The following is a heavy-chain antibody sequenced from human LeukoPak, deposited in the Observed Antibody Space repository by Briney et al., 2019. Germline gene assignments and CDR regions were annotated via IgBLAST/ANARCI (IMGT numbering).Heavy chain of an antibody. CDR3: ARIFSGGPTGHAFDI. J-gene: IGHJ3*02. CDR2: ISSSGSTI. CDR1: GFTFSSYE. D-gene: IGHD2-15*01. V-gene: IGHV3-48*03. Sequence: PGGSLRLSCAASGFTFSSYEMNWVRQAPGKGLEWVSYISSSGSTIYYADSVKGRFTISRDNAKNSLYLQMNSLRAEDTALYYCARIFSGGPTGHAFDIWGQGTMVTVSS.